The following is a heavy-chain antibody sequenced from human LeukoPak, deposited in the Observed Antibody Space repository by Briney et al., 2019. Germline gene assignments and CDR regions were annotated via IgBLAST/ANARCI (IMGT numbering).Heavy chain of an antibody. CDR3: ARDRNYYDSSGYRPYYYYYYMDV. V-gene: IGHV1-69*05. D-gene: IGHD3-22*01. CDR2: IIPIFGTA. Sequence: ASVKVSCKASGGTFSSYAISWVRQAPGQGLEWMGVIIPIFGTANYAQKFQGRVTITTDESTSTAYMELSSLRSEDTAVYYCARDRNYYDSSGYRPYYYYYYMDVWGKGTTVTVSS. CDR1: GGTFSSYA. J-gene: IGHJ6*03.